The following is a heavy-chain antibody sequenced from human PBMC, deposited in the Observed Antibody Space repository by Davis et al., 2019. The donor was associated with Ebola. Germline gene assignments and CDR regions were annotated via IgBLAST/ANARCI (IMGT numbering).Heavy chain of an antibody. V-gene: IGHV3-74*03. D-gene: IGHD2-2*01. CDR3: ARAGGYCISTSCYYYYYYGMDV. CDR1: AFTFSNYL. Sequence: HTGGSLRLSCAASAFTFSNYLMHWILQAPGPGLVWVSRINSDGTSTTYADSVKGRFTISRDNAKNTLYLQKNSLRVEDTAVYYCARAGGYCISTSCYYYYYYGMDVWGQGTTVTVSS. CDR2: INSDGTST. J-gene: IGHJ6*02.